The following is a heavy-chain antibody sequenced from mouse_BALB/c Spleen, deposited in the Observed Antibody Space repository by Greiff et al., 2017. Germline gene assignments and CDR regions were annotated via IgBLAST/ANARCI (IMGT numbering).Heavy chain of an antibody. J-gene: IGHJ4*01. CDR2: ISSGGNT. CDR1: GFTFSSYA. D-gene: IGHD2-14*01. Sequence: EVKVEESGGGLVKPGGSLKLSCAASGFTFSSYAMSWVRQTPEKRLEWVASISSGGNTYYPDSVKGRFTISRDNARNILYLQMSSLRSEDTAMYYCARPYYRYDPYAMDYWGQGTSVTVSS. CDR3: ARPYYRYDPYAMDY. V-gene: IGHV5-6-5*01.